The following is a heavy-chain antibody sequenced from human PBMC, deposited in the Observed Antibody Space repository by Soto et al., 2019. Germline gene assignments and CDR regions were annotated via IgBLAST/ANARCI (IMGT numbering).Heavy chain of an antibody. V-gene: IGHV1-58*01. Sequence: SVKVSCKASGFTFTSSAVQGVRQARGQRLEWIGWIVVGSGNTNYAQKFQERVTITRDMSTSTAYMELSSLRSEDTAVYYCADGRLRFLVPFDPWGQRTLVTVSS. CDR3: ADGRLRFLVPFDP. D-gene: IGHD3-3*01. J-gene: IGHJ5*02. CDR2: IVVGSGNT. CDR1: GFTFTSSA.